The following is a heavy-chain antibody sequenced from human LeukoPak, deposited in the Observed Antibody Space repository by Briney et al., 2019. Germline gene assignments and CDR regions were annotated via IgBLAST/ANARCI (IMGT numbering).Heavy chain of an antibody. Sequence: RGSLRLSCAASGFTFSGSWMSWVRQAPGRGLEWVANINQDGSAKNYLDSVKGRFTISIDRGKNSLYLQMNSLRDGDTAVYYCARELSWSGRDYWGQGTLVTVSS. CDR3: ARELSWSGRDY. CDR2: INQDGSAK. D-gene: IGHD3-3*01. J-gene: IGHJ4*02. V-gene: IGHV3-7*01. CDR1: GFTFSGSW.